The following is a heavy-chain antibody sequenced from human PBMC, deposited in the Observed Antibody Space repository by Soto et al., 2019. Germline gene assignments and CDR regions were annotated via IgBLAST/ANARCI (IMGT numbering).Heavy chain of an antibody. J-gene: IGHJ3*02. CDR3: AKDRALELLDAFDI. CDR1: GFTFSSYA. D-gene: IGHD1-7*01. Sequence: GGSLRLSCAASGFTFSSYAMSWVRQAPGKGLEWVSAISGSGSSTYYADSVKGRFTITRDNSKNTLYLQMNSLRDEDTTVYYCAKDRALELLDAFDIWGQGTMVTVSS. V-gene: IGHV3-23*01. CDR2: ISGSGSST.